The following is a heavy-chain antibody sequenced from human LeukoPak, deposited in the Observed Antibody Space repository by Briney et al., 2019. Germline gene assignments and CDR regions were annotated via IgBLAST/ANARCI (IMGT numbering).Heavy chain of an antibody. Sequence: GGSLRLSCAASGFTFSSYGMHWVRQAPGKGLEWVAFIRYDGSNKYYADSVKGRFTISRDNSKNTLYLQMNSLRAEDTAVYYCASPWANIVVVPAAIDAFDIWGQGTMVTVSS. D-gene: IGHD2-2*02. V-gene: IGHV3-30*02. CDR2: IRYDGSNK. CDR1: GFTFSSYG. J-gene: IGHJ3*02. CDR3: ASPWANIVVVPAAIDAFDI.